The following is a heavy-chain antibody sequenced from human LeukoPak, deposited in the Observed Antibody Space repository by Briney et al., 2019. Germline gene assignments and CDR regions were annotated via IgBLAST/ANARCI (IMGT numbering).Heavy chain of an antibody. J-gene: IGHJ4*02. CDR3: ARLGANLRSPFDY. D-gene: IGHD4/OR15-4a*01. V-gene: IGHV4-39*01. Sequence: PSQTLSLTCTVSGGSISSSSYYWGWIRQPPGKGLEWIGSIYYSGSTYYNPSLKSRVTISVDTSKNQFSLKLSSVTAADTAVYYCARLGANLRSPFDYWGQGTLVTVSS. CDR2: IYYSGST. CDR1: GGSISSSSYY.